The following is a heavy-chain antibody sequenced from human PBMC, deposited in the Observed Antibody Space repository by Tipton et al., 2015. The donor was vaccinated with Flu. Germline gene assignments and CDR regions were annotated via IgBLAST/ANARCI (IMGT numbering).Heavy chain of an antibody. CDR3: AREWGDAFDS. J-gene: IGHJ3*02. CDR2: IYYSGSI. V-gene: IGHV4-59*11. D-gene: IGHD3-16*01. CDR1: GGSISSHY. Sequence: TLSLTCTVSGGSISSHYWSWIRQPPGKGLEWIGYIYYSGSISYNPSLKSRVTISVDTSKNQFSLKLSSVTAADTAVYCCAREWGDAFDSWGQGTMVTVSS.